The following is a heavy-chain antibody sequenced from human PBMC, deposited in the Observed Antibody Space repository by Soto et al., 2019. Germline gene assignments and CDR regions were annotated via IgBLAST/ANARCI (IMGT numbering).Heavy chain of an antibody. Sequence: SETLSLTCTVSGGSISSYYWSWIRQPPGKGLEWIGYIYYSGSTNYNPSLKSRVTISVDTSKNQFSLKLSSVTAADTAVYYCARVGSWGYNFFLDYWGQGTLVTVSS. CDR2: IYYSGST. V-gene: IGHV4-59*01. CDR1: GGSISSYY. J-gene: IGHJ4*02. CDR3: ARVGSWGYNFFLDY. D-gene: IGHD3-3*01.